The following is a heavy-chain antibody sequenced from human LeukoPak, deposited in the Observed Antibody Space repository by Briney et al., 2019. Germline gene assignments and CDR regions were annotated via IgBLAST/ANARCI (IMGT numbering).Heavy chain of an antibody. D-gene: IGHD3-3*01. CDR3: ARLSYFDFWSGDKYYFDY. CDR2: IYSGDSDT. V-gene: IGHV5-51*01. CDR1: GYSFTSYW. J-gene: IGHJ4*02. Sequence: GESLKISCKASGYSFTSYWIGWVRQMPGKGLEWMGIIYSGDSDTRYSPSFQGQVTMSADKSITTAYLQWSSLKASDTAMYYCARLSYFDFWSGDKYYFDYWGQGTRVTVSS.